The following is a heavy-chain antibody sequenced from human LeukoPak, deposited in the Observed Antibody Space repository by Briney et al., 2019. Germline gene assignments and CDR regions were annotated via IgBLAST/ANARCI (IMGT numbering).Heavy chain of an antibody. CDR1: GLTFDDYG. D-gene: IGHD1-26*01. V-gene: IGHV3-20*01. CDR2: INWNGGST. CDR3: ARGNSGSYLDAFDI. J-gene: IGHJ3*02. Sequence: GGSLRLSCAASGLTFDDYGMSWVRQAPGKGLEWVSGINWNGGSTGYADSVKGRFTISRDNAKNSLYLQMNSLRAEDTALYHCARGNSGSYLDAFDIWGQGTMVTVSS.